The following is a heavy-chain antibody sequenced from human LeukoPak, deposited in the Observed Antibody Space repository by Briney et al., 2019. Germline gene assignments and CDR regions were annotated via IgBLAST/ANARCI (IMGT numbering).Heavy chain of an antibody. V-gene: IGHV4-39*01. Sequence: SETLSLTCTVSGGSISSSSAYWGWIRQPPGKGLEWIGSTYYSKNTYYNPSLKSRVTISADTSKNQFSLTLGSVSATDTAVYYCVSPRGFSYGYFDYWGQGTLVTVSS. CDR3: VSPRGFSYGYFDY. J-gene: IGHJ4*02. D-gene: IGHD5-18*01. CDR2: TYYSKNT. CDR1: GGSISSSSAY.